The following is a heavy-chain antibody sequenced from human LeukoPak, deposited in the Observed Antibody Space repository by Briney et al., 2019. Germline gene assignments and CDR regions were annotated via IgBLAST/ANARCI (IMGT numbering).Heavy chain of an antibody. CDR2: INSDGSST. Sequence: PGGSLRLSCAASGFTFSRYWMHWVRQAPGKGLVWVSRINSDGSSTSYADSVKGRFTISRDNAKNTLYLQMNSLRAEDTAVYYCARDFFWSGYYVDYWGQGTLVTVSS. CDR3: ARDFFWSGYYVDY. D-gene: IGHD3-3*01. CDR1: GFTFSRYW. J-gene: IGHJ4*02. V-gene: IGHV3-74*01.